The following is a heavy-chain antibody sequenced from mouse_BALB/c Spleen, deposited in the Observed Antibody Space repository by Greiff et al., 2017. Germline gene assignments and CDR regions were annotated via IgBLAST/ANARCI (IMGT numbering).Heavy chain of an antibody. Sequence: VKLQESGAELARPGASVKMSCKASGYTFTSYTMHWVKQRPGQGLEWIGYINPSSGYTNYNQKFKDKATLTADKSSSTAYMQLSSLTSEDSAVYYCAKRDRQLGLDFDYWGQGTTLTVSS. V-gene: IGHV1-4*01. D-gene: IGHD3-2*01. J-gene: IGHJ2*01. CDR1: GYTFTSYT. CDR2: INPSSGYT. CDR3: AKRDRQLGLDFDY.